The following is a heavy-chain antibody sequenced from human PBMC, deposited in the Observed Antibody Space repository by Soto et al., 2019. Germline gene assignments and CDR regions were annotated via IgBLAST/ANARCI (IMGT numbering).Heavy chain of an antibody. J-gene: IGHJ5*02. CDR3: VRTAREGAVAPHWFDR. CDR2: VYYTGST. D-gene: IGHD2-21*02. CDR1: VASIMSTDYY. Sequence: PSETLSLTCTFSVASIMSTDYYWSWIRQAPGKGLEWIGYVYYTGSTYYNPSLMSRLTISVDTSKNQFSLKLTSVTAAETAVYYCVRTAREGAVAPHWFDRWGQGTQVTVSS. V-gene: IGHV4-30-4*01.